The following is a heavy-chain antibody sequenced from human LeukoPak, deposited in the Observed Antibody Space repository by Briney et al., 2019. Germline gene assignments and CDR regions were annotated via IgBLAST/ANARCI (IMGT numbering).Heavy chain of an antibody. Sequence: PGGSLRLSCAASGFTFSIYGMHCVRQAPGKGLEWVAFIRYDGSNKYYADSVKGRFTISRDNSKNTLYLQMNSLRAEDTAVYYCAKDQGSSSWYGGDYWGQGTLVTVSS. V-gene: IGHV3-30*02. CDR2: IRYDGSNK. CDR3: AKDQGSSSWYGGDY. CDR1: GFTFSIYG. D-gene: IGHD6-13*01. J-gene: IGHJ4*02.